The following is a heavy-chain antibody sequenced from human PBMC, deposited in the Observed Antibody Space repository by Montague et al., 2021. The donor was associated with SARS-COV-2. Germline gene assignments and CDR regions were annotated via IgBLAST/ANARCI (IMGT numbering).Heavy chain of an antibody. D-gene: IGHD5-18*01. CDR2: TGSTGGST. CDR3: AKGDTAMAPYNWFDP. Sequence: SPRLSCAASGFTFSIYAMTWVRQAPGKGLEWLSATGSTGGSTYYADSVKGRFTISRDNSKNTLYLQMNSLRAEDTAVYYCAKGDTAMAPYNWFDPWGQGTLVTVSS. CDR1: GFTFSIYA. J-gene: IGHJ5*02. V-gene: IGHV3-23*01.